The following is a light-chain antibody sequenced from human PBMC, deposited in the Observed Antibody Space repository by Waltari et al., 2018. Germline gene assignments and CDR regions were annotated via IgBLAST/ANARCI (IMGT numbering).Light chain of an antibody. J-gene: IGLJ3*02. V-gene: IGLV4-69*01. CDR3: QTGGHGTWV. CDR2: VNSDGSH. Sequence: QLVVTQSSSASASLGASVKLTCTLDSGHSNNINAWLQQQTEKGPRDLMKVNSDGSHSKGDEIPDRFSGSSSGAERYLTISNLQSEDEGDYYCQTGGHGTWVFGGGTKLTVL. CDR1: SGHSNNI.